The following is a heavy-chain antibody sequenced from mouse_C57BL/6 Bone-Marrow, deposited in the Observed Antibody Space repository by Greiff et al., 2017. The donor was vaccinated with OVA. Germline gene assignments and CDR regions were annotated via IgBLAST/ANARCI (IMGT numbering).Heavy chain of an antibody. CDR3: ARNFGGYYPYFDY. CDR1: GFSLTSYG. D-gene: IGHD2-3*01. CDR2: IWSGGST. V-gene: IGHV2-2*01. Sequence: LQESGPGLVQPSQSLSITCTVSGFSLTSYGVHWVRQSPGKGLEWLGVIWSGGSTDYNAAFISRLSISKDNSKTQVFFKMNSLQADDTAIYYCARNFGGYYPYFDYWGQGTTLTVAS. J-gene: IGHJ2*01.